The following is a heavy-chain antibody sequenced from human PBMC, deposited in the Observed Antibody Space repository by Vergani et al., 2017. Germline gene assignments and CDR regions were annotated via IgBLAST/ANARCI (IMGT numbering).Heavy chain of an antibody. CDR3: GTLGGYCSSGGCYSNVDN. J-gene: IGHJ4*02. D-gene: IGHD2-15*01. CDR1: GFTLGDYA. Sequence: EVHLVESGGGLVQPGRSLRLSCSGSGFTLGDYAMTWVRQAPGRGREWVAFFWSKPYGGTTEYAASVKGRFTISRDDSKSIAYLQMSSLKAEDTAVYYCGTLGGYCSSGGCYSNVDNWGQGTLVTVSS. V-gene: IGHV3-49*04. CDR2: FWSKPYGGTT.